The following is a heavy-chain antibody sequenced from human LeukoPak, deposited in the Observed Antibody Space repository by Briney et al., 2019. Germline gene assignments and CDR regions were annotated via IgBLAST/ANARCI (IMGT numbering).Heavy chain of an antibody. CDR2: INHSGST. CDR1: GGSFSGYY. Sequence: PSETLSLTCAVYGGSFSGYYWSWIRQPPGKGLEWIGEINHSGSTNYNPSLKSRVTISVDTSKNQFSLKLSSVTAADTAVYYCARISPRRYYYDSSGFYSEVWLDPWGQGTLVTVSS. CDR3: ARISPRRYYYDSSGFYSEVWLDP. V-gene: IGHV4-34*01. D-gene: IGHD3-22*01. J-gene: IGHJ5*02.